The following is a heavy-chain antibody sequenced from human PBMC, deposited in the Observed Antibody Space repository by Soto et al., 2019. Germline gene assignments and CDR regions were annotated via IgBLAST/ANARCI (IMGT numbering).Heavy chain of an antibody. CDR1: GFTFSSYA. Sequence: GGSLRLSCAASGFTFSSYAMNWVRQAPGKGLEWVAVIWYDGVNKYYVDSVKGRFTISRDNSKNTVYLQMNSLRAEDTAVYYCARPGYCTGGSCYFFLYWGQGTLVTVSS. CDR3: ARPGYCTGGSCYFFLY. V-gene: IGHV3-33*08. CDR2: IWYDGVNK. J-gene: IGHJ4*02. D-gene: IGHD2-15*01.